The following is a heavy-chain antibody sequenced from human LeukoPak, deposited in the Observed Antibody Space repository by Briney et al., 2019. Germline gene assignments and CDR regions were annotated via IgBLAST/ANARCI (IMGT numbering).Heavy chain of an antibody. V-gene: IGHV1-2*02. CDR3: ARLEGLPFPSPTPDY. Sequence: APVKVSCKASGYTFTGYYMHWVRQAPGQGLEWMGWINPNSGGTNYAQKFQGRVTMTRDTSISTAYMELSRLRSDDTAVYYCARLEGLPFPSPTPDYWGQGTLVTVSS. CDR1: GYTFTGYY. CDR2: INPNSGGT. J-gene: IGHJ4*02. D-gene: IGHD5-12*01.